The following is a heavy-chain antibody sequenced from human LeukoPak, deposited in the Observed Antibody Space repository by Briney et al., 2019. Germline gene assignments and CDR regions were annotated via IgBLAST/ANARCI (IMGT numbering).Heavy chain of an antibody. Sequence: GESLKISCKGSGYRFSDFWIDWVRQMPGRGLEWMGVIYPGNSNTAYSPSFQGQVTISADKSISTAYLQRSSLKASDTAIFYCARRSGPNFYYYAMDVWGQGTTVTVSS. CDR3: ARRSGPNFYYYAMDV. D-gene: IGHD1-26*01. V-gene: IGHV5-51*01. J-gene: IGHJ6*02. CDR2: IYPGNSNT. CDR1: GYRFSDFW.